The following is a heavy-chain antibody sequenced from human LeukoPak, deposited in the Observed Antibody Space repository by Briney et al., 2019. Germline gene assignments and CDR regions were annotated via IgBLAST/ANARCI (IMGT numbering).Heavy chain of an antibody. CDR2: MNPNSGNT. J-gene: IGHJ4*02. CDR1: GYTFTSYD. V-gene: IGHV1-8*01. D-gene: IGHD6-19*01. Sequence: ASVKVSCKASGYTFTSYDINWVRQATGQGLEWMGWMNPNSGNTGYAQKFQGRVTMTRNTSISTAYMELSSLRSEDTAVYYWARGIAVAGSYYFDYWGQGTLVTVSS. CDR3: ARGIAVAGSYYFDY.